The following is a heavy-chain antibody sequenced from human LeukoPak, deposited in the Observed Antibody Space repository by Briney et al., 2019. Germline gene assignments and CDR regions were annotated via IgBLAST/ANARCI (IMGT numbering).Heavy chain of an antibody. V-gene: IGHV3-64*01. CDR1: GFTFSSYS. Sequence: PGGSLRLSCAASGFTFSSYSMHWVRQSPGKGLEYVSAISSNGGSTYYANSVKGRFTISRDNSKNTPYLQMGSLRAEDMAVYYCARSLGPAAIRKAFDIWGQGTMVTVSS. D-gene: IGHD2-2*02. CDR2: ISSNGGST. CDR3: ARSLGPAAIRKAFDI. J-gene: IGHJ3*02.